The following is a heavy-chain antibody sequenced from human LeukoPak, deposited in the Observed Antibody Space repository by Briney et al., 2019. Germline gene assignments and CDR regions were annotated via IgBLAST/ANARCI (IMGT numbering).Heavy chain of an antibody. J-gene: IGHJ6*03. V-gene: IGHV1-2*02. Sequence: ASVKVSCKASGYTFTGYYMHWVRQAPGQGLEWMGWTHPTSGGTKYGQNFQGRVTLTRDTSISTAYMELSRLRSDDTAVYYCARFRVAGGDYYYYMDVWGKGTTVTVSS. CDR1: GYTFTGYY. CDR2: THPTSGGT. D-gene: IGHD6-13*01. CDR3: ARFRVAGGDYYYYMDV.